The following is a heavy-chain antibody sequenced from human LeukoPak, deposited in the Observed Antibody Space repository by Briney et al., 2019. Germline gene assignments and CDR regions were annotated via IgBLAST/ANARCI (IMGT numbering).Heavy chain of an antibody. Sequence: SETLSLTCTVPGDSISSGGNYWSWLRQHPGKGLEWIGYIYYSGSTYYNPSLKSRLTISVDTSKNQFSLKLSSVTAADTAVYYCARWGNSGYASGYFDYWGQGTLVTVSS. J-gene: IGHJ4*02. CDR3: ARWGNSGYASGYFDY. V-gene: IGHV4-31*03. CDR2: IYYSGST. D-gene: IGHD5-12*01. CDR1: GDSISSGGNY.